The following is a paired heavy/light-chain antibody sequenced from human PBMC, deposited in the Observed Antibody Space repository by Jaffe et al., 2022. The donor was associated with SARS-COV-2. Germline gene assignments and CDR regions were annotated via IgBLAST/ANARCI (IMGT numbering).Heavy chain of an antibody. CDR3: VRDTYSDSSGYYSTRDYFAY. Sequence: QVQLMESGGGVVQPGRSLRLSCAASGFTFSTYAMHWVRQAPGKGPEWAALISSDGRNKFYADSVKGRFTISRDNSKNTLFLQMDGLRAADTAFYYCVRDTYSDSSGYYSTRDYFAYWGQGTLVTVSS. V-gene: IGHV3-30*04. CDR1: GFTFSTYA. D-gene: IGHD3-22*01. CDR2: ISSDGRNK. J-gene: IGHJ4*02.
Light chain of an antibody. CDR3: QQRRDWPLT. Sequence: DIVLTQSPATLSLSPGERATLSCRASQSVGSHLAWYQQKPGQAPRLLMYDSYKRATGVPARFSGSGSGTDFTLTISTLEPEDFAVYYCQQRRDWPLTFGGGTKVEIQ. CDR1: QSVGSH. J-gene: IGKJ4*01. V-gene: IGKV3-11*01. CDR2: DSY.